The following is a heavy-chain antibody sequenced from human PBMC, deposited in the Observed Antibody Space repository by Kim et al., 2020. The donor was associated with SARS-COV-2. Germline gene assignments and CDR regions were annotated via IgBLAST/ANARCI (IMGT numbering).Heavy chain of an antibody. J-gene: IGHJ4*02. CDR3: TTDLVRYQNYDYVWGSYRFDYFDY. CDR2: IKSKTDGGTT. CDR1: GFTFSNAW. V-gene: IGHV3-15*01. D-gene: IGHD3-16*02. Sequence: GGSLRLSCAASGFTFSNAWMSWVRQAPGKGLEWVGRIKSKTDGGTTDYAAPVKGRFTISRDDSKNTLYLQMNSLKTEDTAVYYCTTDLVRYQNYDYVWGSYRFDYFDYWGQGTLVTVSS.